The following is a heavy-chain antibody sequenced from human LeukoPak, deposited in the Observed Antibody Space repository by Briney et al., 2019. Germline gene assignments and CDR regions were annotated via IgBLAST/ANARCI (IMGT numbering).Heavy chain of an antibody. V-gene: IGHV5-51*01. CDR3: ARCLLADGIWFDP. J-gene: IGHJ5*02. CDR2: IYPGDSDT. Sequence: GESLQISCKGSGYSFTSNWIGWVRQMPGKGLEWMGIIYPGDSDTRYSPSLQGQVTISADKSISTAYLQWSSLKASDTAMYYCARCLLADGIWFDPWGQGTLVTVSS. CDR1: GYSFTSNW. D-gene: IGHD6-13*01.